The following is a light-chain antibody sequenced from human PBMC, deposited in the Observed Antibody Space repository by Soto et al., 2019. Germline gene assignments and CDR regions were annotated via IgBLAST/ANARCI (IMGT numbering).Light chain of an antibody. Sequence: DIQITQSPSSLSASVGDRVTITCRASQGIRTDLVGYQQKPGKAPRRLIYGIYSLQSGVPSRFSGSGSGTEYTLTISSLQPEDFAPYCCLQHDSYPRTFGQGTTVEIK. CDR1: QGIRTD. CDR2: GIY. CDR3: LQHDSYPRT. J-gene: IGKJ1*01. V-gene: IGKV1-17*01.